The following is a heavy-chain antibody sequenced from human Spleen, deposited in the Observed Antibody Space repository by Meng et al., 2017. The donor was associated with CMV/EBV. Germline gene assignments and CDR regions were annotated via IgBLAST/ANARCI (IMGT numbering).Heavy chain of an antibody. D-gene: IGHD3-22*01. J-gene: IGHJ4*02. CDR3: ARVYYDSSGYYYFDY. Sequence: FGYTFTSYDINWVRQATGQGLEWMGWMNPNSGNTGYAQKFQGRVTITRNTSISTAYMELSSLRSEDTAVYYCARVYYDSSGYYYFDYWGQGTLVTVSS. CDR2: MNPNSGNT. CDR1: GYTFTSYD. V-gene: IGHV1-8*03.